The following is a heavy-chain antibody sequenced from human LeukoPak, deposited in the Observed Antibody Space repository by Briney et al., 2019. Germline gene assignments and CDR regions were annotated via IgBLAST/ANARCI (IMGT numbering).Heavy chain of an antibody. J-gene: IGHJ1*01. V-gene: IGHV3-74*01. Sequence: GGSLRLSCAASGFTFSTYWMHWVRQAPGKGLVWVSRIKSDGGTNYADYMKGRFTISRDNAKKTVSLQMNSLRPEDTGVYYCARAPSEIGGYYPEYFRHWGQGTLVTVSS. CDR3: ARAPSEIGGYYPEYFRH. D-gene: IGHD3-22*01. CDR1: GFTFSTYW. CDR2: IKSDGGT.